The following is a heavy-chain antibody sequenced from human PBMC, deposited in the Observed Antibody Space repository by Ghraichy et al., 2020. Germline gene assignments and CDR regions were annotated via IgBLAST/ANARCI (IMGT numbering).Heavy chain of an antibody. J-gene: IGHJ4*02. CDR1: GFSFGDYA. CDR2: IRSKAYGETT. CDR3: SRCGGGMGATGWSLY. Sequence: GESLNISCTASGFSFGDYAVSWVRQAPGKGLEWVGFIRSKAYGETTEYAASVKGRFTISRDDSKNIAYVQMNSLTTEDTAVYYCSRCGGGMGATGWSLYWGLGTLVTVSS. D-gene: IGHD1-26*01. V-gene: IGHV3-49*04.